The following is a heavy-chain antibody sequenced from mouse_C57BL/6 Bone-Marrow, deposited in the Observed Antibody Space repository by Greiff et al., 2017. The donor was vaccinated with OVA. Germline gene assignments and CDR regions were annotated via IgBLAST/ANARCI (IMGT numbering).Heavy chain of an antibody. CDR3: AREDFYYYGSSYYFDY. V-gene: IGHV3-6*01. J-gene: IGHJ2*01. D-gene: IGHD1-1*01. CDR2: ISYDGSN. Sequence: VQLQQSGPGLVKPSQSLSLTCSVTGYSITSGYYWNWIRQFPGNKLEWMGYISYDGSNNYNPSLKNRISITRDTSKNQFFLKLNSVTTEDTATYYCAREDFYYYGSSYYFDYWGQGTTLTVSS. CDR1: GYSITSGYY.